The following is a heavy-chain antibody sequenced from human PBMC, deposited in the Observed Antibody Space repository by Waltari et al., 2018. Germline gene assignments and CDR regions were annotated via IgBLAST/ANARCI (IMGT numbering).Heavy chain of an antibody. CDR3: ARAPRYSSLDY. D-gene: IGHD6-13*01. J-gene: IGHJ4*02. CDR1: GGSISSYY. Sequence: QVQLQESGPGLVKPSETLSLTCTVPGGSISSYYWRWIRQPPGKGLEWIGYIYYSGSTNYNPSLKSRVTISVDTSKNQFSLKLSSVTAADTAVYYCARAPRYSSLDYWGQGTLVTVSS. CDR2: IYYSGST. V-gene: IGHV4-59*01.